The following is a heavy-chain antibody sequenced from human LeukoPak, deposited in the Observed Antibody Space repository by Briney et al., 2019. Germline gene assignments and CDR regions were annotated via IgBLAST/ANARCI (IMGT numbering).Heavy chain of an antibody. V-gene: IGHV3-23*01. CDR2: ISGSGGRT. D-gene: IGHD6-19*01. J-gene: IGHJ4*02. Sequence: GGSLRLSCAASGFTSASYAMSWVRQAPGKGLEWVSGISGSGGRTYYADSVKGRFTISRDNSKNTLYLQMNSLRAEDTAVYYCAKDLRSSGWQIGARPGGRVYYFDYWGQGTLVTVSS. CDR3: AKDLRSSGWQIGARPGGRVYYFDY. CDR1: GFTSASYA.